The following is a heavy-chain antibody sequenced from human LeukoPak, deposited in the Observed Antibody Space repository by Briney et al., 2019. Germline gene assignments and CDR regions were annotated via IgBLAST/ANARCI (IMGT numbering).Heavy chain of an antibody. CDR1: GGSISSYY. J-gene: IGHJ4*02. Sequence: SETLSLTCTVSGGSISSYYWSWIRQPPGKGLEWIGYIYYSGSTNYNPSLKSRVTISVDTSKNQFSLKLSSVTAADTAVYYCARLDYGSGSPSFDYWGQGTLVTVSS. CDR2: IYYSGST. CDR3: ARLDYGSGSPSFDY. V-gene: IGHV4-59*01. D-gene: IGHD3-10*01.